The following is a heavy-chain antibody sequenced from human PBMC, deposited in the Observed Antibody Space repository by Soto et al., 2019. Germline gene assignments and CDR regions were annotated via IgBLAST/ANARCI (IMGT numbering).Heavy chain of an antibody. CDR2: INPSCGRT. CDR1: GNSFTTYY. J-gene: IGHJ4*02. CDR3: AGLYHYDSSGYYDY. D-gene: IGHD3-22*01. V-gene: IGHV1-46*01. Sequence: GASVKVSCKASGNSFTTYYMHWVRQAPGQGLEWMGIINPSCGRTTYAQKFQGRVTMTRDTSTSTFHMELSSLTSEDTAVYYCAGLYHYDSSGYYDYWGQGTLVTVSS.